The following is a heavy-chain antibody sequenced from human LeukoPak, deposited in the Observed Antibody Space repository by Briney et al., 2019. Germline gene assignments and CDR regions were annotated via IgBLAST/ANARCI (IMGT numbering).Heavy chain of an antibody. Sequence: GRSLRLSCAASGFTFDDYAMHWVRQAPGKGLEWVSGISWNSGSISYADSVKGRFTISRDNAKNSLYLQMNSLRPEDTALYYCAKDQDAYSDSLHYWGQGTLVTVSS. CDR2: ISWNSGSI. CDR3: AKDQDAYSDSLHY. J-gene: IGHJ4*02. D-gene: IGHD3-22*01. V-gene: IGHV3-9*01. CDR1: GFTFDDYA.